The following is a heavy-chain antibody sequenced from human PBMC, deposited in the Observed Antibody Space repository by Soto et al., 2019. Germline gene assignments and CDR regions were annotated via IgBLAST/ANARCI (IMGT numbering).Heavy chain of an antibody. CDR2: IKQDGSEK. Sequence: GGSLRLSCAASGFTFSSYWVSWVRQAPGKGLEWVANIKQDGSEKYYVDSVKGRFTISRDNAKNSLYLQMNSLRAEDTAVYYCARDLRYCSGGSCYSEDAFDIWGQGTMVTVSS. CDR1: GFTFSSYW. CDR3: ARDLRYCSGGSCYSEDAFDI. V-gene: IGHV3-7*01. J-gene: IGHJ3*02. D-gene: IGHD2-15*01.